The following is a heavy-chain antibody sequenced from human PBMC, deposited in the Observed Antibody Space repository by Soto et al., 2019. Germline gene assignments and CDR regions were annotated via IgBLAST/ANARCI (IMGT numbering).Heavy chain of an antibody. J-gene: IGHJ4*02. D-gene: IGHD5-12*01. V-gene: IGHV4-59*01. CDR1: GGSISSYY. CDR3: ATEDRDGYNYFDY. Sequence: SETLSLTCTVSGGSISSYYWSWIRQPPGKGLEWIGYIHYSGSTNYNPSLKSRVTISVDTSKNQFSLKLSSVTAADTAVYYCATEDRDGYNYFDYWGQGTLVTVSS. CDR2: IHYSGST.